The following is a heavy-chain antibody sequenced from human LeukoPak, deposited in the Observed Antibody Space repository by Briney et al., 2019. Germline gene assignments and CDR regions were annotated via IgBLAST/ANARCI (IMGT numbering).Heavy chain of an antibody. J-gene: IGHJ3*02. CDR2: IYHSGST. CDR3: ARALVGVDAFDI. D-gene: IGHD1-26*01. Sequence: SETLSLTCAVSGGSISSGGYSWSWIRQPPGKGLEWIGYIYHSGSTYYNPSLKSRVTISVDRSKNQFSLKLSPVTAADTAVYYCARALVGVDAFDIWGQGTMVTVSS. CDR1: GGSISSGGYS. V-gene: IGHV4-30-2*01.